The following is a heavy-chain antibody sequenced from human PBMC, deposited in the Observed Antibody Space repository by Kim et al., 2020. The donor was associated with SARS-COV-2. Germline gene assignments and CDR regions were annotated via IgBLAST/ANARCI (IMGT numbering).Heavy chain of an antibody. J-gene: IGHJ4*02. V-gene: IGHV4-61*01. Sequence: SETLSLTCTVSGGFFSSGSYFWGWIRPPPGKGLEWMGNHYYSGSTNYNPSLKSPVTMSLATSENQFSLKVRSVTAAATAVYYCARSPNDFWSGYPYYFDYWGQGTLVTVSS. CDR2: HYYSGST. CDR3: ARSPNDFWSGYPYYFDY. D-gene: IGHD3-3*01. CDR1: GGFFSSGSYF.